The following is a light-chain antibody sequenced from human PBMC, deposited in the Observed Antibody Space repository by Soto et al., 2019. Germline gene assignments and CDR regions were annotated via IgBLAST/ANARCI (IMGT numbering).Light chain of an antibody. CDR3: QQYRDWPLT. J-gene: IGKJ4*01. CDR1: QSVSSN. V-gene: IGKV3-15*01. Sequence: IVMTQSPSTLAVSPGERASLSCRASQSVSSNLAWYQQKPGQAPRLLIYGASTRATGIPARFSGSGSGTEFTLTISSLQSEDFAVYFCQQYRDWPLTFGGGTKVDIK. CDR2: GAS.